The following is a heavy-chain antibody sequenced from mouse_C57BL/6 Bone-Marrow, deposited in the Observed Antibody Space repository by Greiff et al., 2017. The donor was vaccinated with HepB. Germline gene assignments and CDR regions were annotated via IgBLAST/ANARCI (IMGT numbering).Heavy chain of an antibody. CDR3: TRDGSSSYYAMDY. J-gene: IGHJ4*01. CDR1: GFTFSDAW. Sequence: EVMLVESGGGLVQPGGSMKLSCAASGFTFSDAWMDWVRQSPEKGLEWVAEIRNKANNHATYYAESVKGRFTISRDDSKSSVYLQMNSLRAEDTGIYYCTRDGSSSYYAMDYWGQGTSVTVSS. D-gene: IGHD1-1*01. V-gene: IGHV6-6*01. CDR2: IRNKANNHAT.